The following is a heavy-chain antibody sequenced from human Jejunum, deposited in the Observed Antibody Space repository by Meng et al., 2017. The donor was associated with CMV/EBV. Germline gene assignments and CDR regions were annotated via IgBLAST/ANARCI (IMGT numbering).Heavy chain of an antibody. Sequence: SCTASGVNFRGYSMNWVRQAPGKGLEWVSSINSDSRYIYYADSVKGRFTISRDSAKNSLYLQMESLRAEDTAVYYCARDNDFTNSYWGQGTLVTVSS. CDR2: INSDSRYI. CDR3: ARDNDFTNSY. CDR1: GVNFRGYS. D-gene: IGHD4-11*01. J-gene: IGHJ4*02. V-gene: IGHV3-21*01.